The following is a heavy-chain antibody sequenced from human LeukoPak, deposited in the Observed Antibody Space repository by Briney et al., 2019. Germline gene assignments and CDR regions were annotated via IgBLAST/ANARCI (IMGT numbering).Heavy chain of an antibody. CDR3: ARQVADCSSTSCHLDY. D-gene: IGHD2-2*01. V-gene: IGHV5-51*01. Sequence: GESLKISCKGSGYSFTSYWIGWVRQMPGKGLEWMGIIYPGDSDTRYSPSFQGQVTISADKSINTAYLQWSSLKASDTAMYYCARQVADCSSTSCHLDYWGQGTLVTVSS. CDR2: IYPGDSDT. J-gene: IGHJ4*02. CDR1: GYSFTSYW.